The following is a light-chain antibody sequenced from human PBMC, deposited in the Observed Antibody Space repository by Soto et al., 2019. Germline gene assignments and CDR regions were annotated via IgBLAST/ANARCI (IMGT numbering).Light chain of an antibody. CDR1: QSVGGN. V-gene: IGKV3-15*01. CDR2: DAS. CDR3: QQYDDWPPLT. J-gene: IGKJ4*01. Sequence: TVMTQSPAALSVSPGDIASLSCSASQSVGGNLAWYQLRPGQSPRLLIYDASTRATGIPDMYTGSGSGTEFTLTIPSLQSDDIAIYYCQQYDDWPPLTFGGGTKV.